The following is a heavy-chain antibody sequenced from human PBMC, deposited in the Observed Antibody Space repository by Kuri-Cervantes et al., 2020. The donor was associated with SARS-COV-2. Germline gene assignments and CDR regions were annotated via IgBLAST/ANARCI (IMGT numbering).Heavy chain of an antibody. V-gene: IGHV1-24*01. Sequence: ASVKVSCKVSGYTLTELSMHWVRQAPGKGLEWMGGSDPEDGETIYAQKFQGRVTMTEDTSTDTAYMELSSLRSEDTAVYYCATTSLFYDSSGYGWFDPWGQGTLVTVSS. CDR2: SDPEDGET. D-gene: IGHD3-22*01. J-gene: IGHJ5*02. CDR1: GYTLTELS. CDR3: ATTSLFYDSSGYGWFDP.